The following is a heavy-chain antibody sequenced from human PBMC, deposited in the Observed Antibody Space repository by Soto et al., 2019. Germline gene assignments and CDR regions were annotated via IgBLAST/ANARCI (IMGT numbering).Heavy chain of an antibody. CDR2: ISGNSGSS. Sequence: GGSLRLSCVASGFTFEDYSLHWVRQVPGKGLEWVAGISGNSGSSGYADSVRGRFTVSRDNAKNSPFLQMSRLSPEDTALYYCTKRRSARPGFDAFDLWGQGTMVTVSS. J-gene: IGHJ3*01. CDR3: TKRRSARPGFDAFDL. D-gene: IGHD3-10*01. CDR1: GFTFEDYS. V-gene: IGHV3-9*01.